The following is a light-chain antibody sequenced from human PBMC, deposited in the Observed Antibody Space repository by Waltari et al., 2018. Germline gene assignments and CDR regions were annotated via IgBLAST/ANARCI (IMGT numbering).Light chain of an antibody. CDR2: AAS. CDR3: QQLNSYPLS. V-gene: IGKV1-9*01. Sequence: IQLTQSPSSLSASVGDRVTITCRASQGISSDLAWYQQKPGKAPELLIYAASTLQSGVPARFSGSGSGTDFTLTISSLQPDDFATYYCQQLNSYPLSFGPGTKVDVK. J-gene: IGKJ3*01. CDR1: QGISSD.